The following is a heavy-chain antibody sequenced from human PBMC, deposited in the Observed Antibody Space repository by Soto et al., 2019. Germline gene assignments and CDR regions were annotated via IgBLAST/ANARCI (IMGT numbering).Heavy chain of an antibody. V-gene: IGHV4-39*07. CDR3: ARGMTTVTTFDY. CDR1: DSSISSSSYY. J-gene: IGHJ4*02. D-gene: IGHD4-17*01. CDR2: IYHSGST. Sequence: ASETLSLTCTFSDSSISSSSYYWCWIRQPPGKGLEWIGSIYHSGSTYYNPSLKSRVTISVDRSKNQFSLKLSSVTAADTAVYYCARGMTTVTTFDYWGQGTLVNVS.